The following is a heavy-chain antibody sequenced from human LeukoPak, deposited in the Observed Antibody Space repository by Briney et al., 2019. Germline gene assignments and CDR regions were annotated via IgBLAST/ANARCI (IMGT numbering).Heavy chain of an antibody. Sequence: SETLSLTCAVYGGSFSGYYWGWVRQPPGKGLGWVGEINHSGSTNYNPSLKSRVTISVDTSKNQFSLKLSSVTAAATAVYYCARARPTYYCYGMDVWGQGTTVTVSS. CDR3: ARARPTYYCYGMDV. J-gene: IGHJ6*02. CDR1: GGSFSGYY. V-gene: IGHV4-34*01. CDR2: INHSGST.